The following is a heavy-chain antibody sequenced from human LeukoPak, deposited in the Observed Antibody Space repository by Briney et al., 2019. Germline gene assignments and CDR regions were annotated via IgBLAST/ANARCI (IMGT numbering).Heavy chain of an antibody. D-gene: IGHD6-19*01. CDR2: ISSSGSTI. CDR3: ARVVDSSGNTQSHYYYMDV. V-gene: IGHV3-11*01. J-gene: IGHJ6*03. Sequence: GGSLRLSCAASGFTFSDYYMSWIRQAPGKGLEWVSYISSSGSTIYYADSVKGRFTISRDNAKNSLYLQMNSLRAEDTAVYYCARVVDSSGNTQSHYYYMDVWGKGTTVTISS. CDR1: GFTFSDYY.